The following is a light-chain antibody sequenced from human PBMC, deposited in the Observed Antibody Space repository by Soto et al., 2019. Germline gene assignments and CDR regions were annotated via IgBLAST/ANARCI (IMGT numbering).Light chain of an antibody. CDR3: QQRSNWPPLLT. J-gene: IGKJ4*01. Sequence: EIVLTQSPATLSLSPGERATLSCRASQSVSSYLAWYQQKPGQAPRLLIYDASNRATGIPARFSGSGSGTAFTLTISSLEPEDFAVYDCQQRSNWPPLLTFGGGTKVEIK. CDR2: DAS. V-gene: IGKV3-11*01. CDR1: QSVSSY.